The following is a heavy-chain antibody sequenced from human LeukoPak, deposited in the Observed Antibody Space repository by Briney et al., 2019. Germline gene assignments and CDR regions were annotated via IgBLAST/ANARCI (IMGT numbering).Heavy chain of an antibody. CDR2: IWYDGSNQ. V-gene: IGHV3-33*01. Sequence: GGSLRPSCAASGFTFRSYGMHWVRQAPGKGLEWVAVIWYDGSNQYYADSVRGRFTISRDSSKNTLYLQLNSLRAEDTAVYYCARDRAGPTLYYFDYWGQGTLVTVSS. CDR1: GFTFRSYG. D-gene: IGHD1-26*01. J-gene: IGHJ4*02. CDR3: ARDRAGPTLYYFDY.